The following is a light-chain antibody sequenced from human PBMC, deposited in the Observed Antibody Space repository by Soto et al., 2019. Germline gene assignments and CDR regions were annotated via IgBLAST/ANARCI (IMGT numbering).Light chain of an antibody. Sequence: QSVLTQPPSASGTPGQRVTISCSGSSSNIGSNTVNWYQQLPGTAPKLLIYSNNQRPPGVPDRFSVSKSGTSASLAISGLQSEDEADYYCAAWDDSLNGVVFGGGTKLTVL. V-gene: IGLV1-44*01. CDR2: SNN. J-gene: IGLJ2*01. CDR1: SSNIGSNT. CDR3: AAWDDSLNGVV.